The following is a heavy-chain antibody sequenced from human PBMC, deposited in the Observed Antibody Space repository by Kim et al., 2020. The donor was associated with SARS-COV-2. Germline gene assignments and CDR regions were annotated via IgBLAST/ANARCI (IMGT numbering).Heavy chain of an antibody. D-gene: IGHD3-10*01. CDR1: GGSMSFYY. Sequence: SETLSLTCTVSGGSMSFYYWSWIRQPPGKGLEWIGYIRYSAKTNYNPSLKSRVTISVDTSKNQFSLKLSSVTAADTAVYYCARDQLWLGESGGMDVWGQGTTVTVSS. J-gene: IGHJ6*02. V-gene: IGHV4-59*12. CDR3: ARDQLWLGESGGMDV. CDR2: IRYSAKT.